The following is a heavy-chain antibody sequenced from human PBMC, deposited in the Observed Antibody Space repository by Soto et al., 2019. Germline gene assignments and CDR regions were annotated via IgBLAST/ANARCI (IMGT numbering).Heavy chain of an antibody. D-gene: IGHD2-15*01. CDR2: IYYSGST. Sequence: PSETLSLTCTVSGGSISSSSYYWGWIRQPPGKGLEWIGSIYYSGSTYYNPSLKSRVTISVDTSKNQFSLKLSSVTAADMAVYYCARLGAATRSDYWGQGTLVTVSS. CDR1: GGSISSSSYY. J-gene: IGHJ4*02. CDR3: ARLGAATRSDY. V-gene: IGHV4-39*01.